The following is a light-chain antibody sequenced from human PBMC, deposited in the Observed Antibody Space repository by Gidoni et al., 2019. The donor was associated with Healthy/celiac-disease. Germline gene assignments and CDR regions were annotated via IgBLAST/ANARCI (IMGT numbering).Light chain of an antibody. V-gene: IGKV3-11*01. Sequence: EIVLTQSPANLSLSPGERAILYCRYSQSVSSYLAWYQQKPAQAPMLLIYDASNRATGIPARFSGSGSVKDFTLTISSLEPEDFAVYYCQQRSNWPLTFGGGTKVEIK. CDR1: QSVSSY. CDR3: QQRSNWPLT. J-gene: IGKJ4*01. CDR2: DAS.